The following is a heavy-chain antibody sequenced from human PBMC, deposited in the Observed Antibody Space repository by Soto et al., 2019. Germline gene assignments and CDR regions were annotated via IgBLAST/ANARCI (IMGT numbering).Heavy chain of an antibody. V-gene: IGHV1-58*01. J-gene: IGHJ5*02. D-gene: IGHD3-10*01. Sequence: GASVKVSCKASGFTFTSSAVQWVRQARGQRLEWIGWIVVGSGNTNYAQKFQERVTITRDMSTSTAYMELSSLRSEDTAVYYCAADIAPLLWFGESNWFDPWGQGTLVTVSS. CDR3: AADIAPLLWFGESNWFDP. CDR1: GFTFTSSA. CDR2: IVVGSGNT.